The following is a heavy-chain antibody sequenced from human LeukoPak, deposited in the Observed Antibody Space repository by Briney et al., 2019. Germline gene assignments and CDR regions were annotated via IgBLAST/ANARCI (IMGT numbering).Heavy chain of an antibody. J-gene: IGHJ6*03. CDR3: ARVMSASVWRTYGSYYYYYYMDI. Sequence: GGSLRLSCAASGFTFSSYWMSWVRQAPGKGLEWVANIKQDGSEKYSVDSVKGRFTISRDNAKNSLYMQMNSLRAEDTAVYYCARVMSASVWRTYGSYYYYYYMDIWGKGTTVTVSS. CDR1: GFTFSSYW. CDR2: IKQDGSEK. D-gene: IGHD3-16*01. V-gene: IGHV3-7*01.